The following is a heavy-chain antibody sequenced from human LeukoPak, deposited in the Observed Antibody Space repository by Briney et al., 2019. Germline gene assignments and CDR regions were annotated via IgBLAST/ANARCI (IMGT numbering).Heavy chain of an antibody. Sequence: SQTLSLTCAISGDSVSSNSAAWHWIRQSPSRGLEWLGRTYYRPKWYYDYAVSVTGRINIKPDTSKNQFSLQLNSVTPEDTAVYYCARGKKDSGSYYPHPFDYWGQGALVTVSS. CDR2: TYYRPKWYY. V-gene: IGHV6-1*01. CDR3: ARGKKDSGSYYPHPFDY. CDR1: GDSVSSNSAA. J-gene: IGHJ4*02. D-gene: IGHD1-26*01.